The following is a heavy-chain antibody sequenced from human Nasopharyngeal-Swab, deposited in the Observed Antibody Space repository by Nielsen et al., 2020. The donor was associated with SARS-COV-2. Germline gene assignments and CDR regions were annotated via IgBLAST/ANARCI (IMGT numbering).Heavy chain of an antibody. Sequence: SETLSLTCAISGASVSRNNAAWNWIRQSPSRGLEWLGRTYYRSQSYSDYAVSVKSRITINPDTAKNQFSLQLNSVTPEDTAVYYCARDRGALNVWGQGTTVTVSS. CDR1: GASVSRNNAA. CDR2: TYYRSQSYS. D-gene: IGHD3-10*01. V-gene: IGHV6-1*01. CDR3: ARDRGALNV. J-gene: IGHJ6*02.